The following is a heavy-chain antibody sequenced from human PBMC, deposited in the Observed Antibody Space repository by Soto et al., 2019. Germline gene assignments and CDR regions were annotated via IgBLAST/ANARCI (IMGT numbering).Heavy chain of an antibody. V-gene: IGHV1-3*01. D-gene: IGHD6-6*01. CDR3: ARSDKLGGYYYYSGMDV. CDR2: INAGNGNT. J-gene: IGHJ6*02. Sequence: ASVKVSCKASGYTFTSYAMHWVSQAPGQRLEWMGWINAGNGNTKYSQKFQGRVTITRDTSASTAYMELSSLRSEDTAVYYCARSDKLGGYYYYSGMDVWGQGTTVTVSS. CDR1: GYTFTSYA.